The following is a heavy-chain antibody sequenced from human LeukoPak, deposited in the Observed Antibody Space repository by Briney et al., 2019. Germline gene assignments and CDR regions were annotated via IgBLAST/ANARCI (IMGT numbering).Heavy chain of an antibody. CDR3: ARDIEEVAGPNDY. V-gene: IGHV3-53*01. Sequence: PGGSLRLSCAASGLTVSSNYMSWVRQAPGKGLEWVSVIYRGGNTDYADSVKGRFTISRDNAKNSLYLQMNSLRAEDTAVYYCARDIEEVAGPNDYWGQGTLVTVSS. CDR1: GLTVSSNY. CDR2: IYRGGNT. J-gene: IGHJ4*02. D-gene: IGHD6-19*01.